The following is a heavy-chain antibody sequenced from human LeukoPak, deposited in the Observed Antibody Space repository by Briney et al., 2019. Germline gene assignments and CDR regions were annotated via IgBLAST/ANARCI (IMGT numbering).Heavy chain of an antibody. D-gene: IGHD2-2*01. J-gene: IGHJ4*02. Sequence: PSETLSLTCTISGGSVSSYYWSWIRQPAGKGLEWIGRIYTSGSTNYNPSLKRRGTISVDKSKNQFSLKLTSVTAADTAVYYCARDLSYCSSTRCYAPYYFDYWGQGTLVTVSS. CDR3: ARDLSYCSSTRCYAPYYFDY. CDR2: IYTSGST. V-gene: IGHV4-4*07. CDR1: GGSVSSYY.